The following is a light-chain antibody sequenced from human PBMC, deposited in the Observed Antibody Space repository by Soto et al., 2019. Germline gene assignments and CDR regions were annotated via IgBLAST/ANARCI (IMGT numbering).Light chain of an antibody. CDR2: GAS. CDR1: QSVSSN. CDR3: QQYNNWPPT. J-gene: IGKJ1*01. V-gene: IGKV3-15*01. Sequence: VMTQSPATLSVSPGERATLFCRASQSVSSNLAWYQRKPGQVPRLLFSGASTRAIGVPARFSGSGSGTEFTLTISSLQSEDFAVYYCQQYNNWPPTFGQGTKV.